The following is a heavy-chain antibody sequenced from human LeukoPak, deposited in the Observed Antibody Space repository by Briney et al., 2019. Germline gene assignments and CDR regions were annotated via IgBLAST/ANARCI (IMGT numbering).Heavy chain of an antibody. CDR1: GFTYSSYG. CDR3: ARGQARLAWFDP. V-gene: IGHV3-23*01. Sequence: GGSLRLSCAASGFTYSSYGMTWVRQAPRKGLEWVSTISTSGGTAYYADSVKGRFTISRDNSKNTLFLQMNSLRADDTVVYYCARGQARLAWFDPWGQGTLVTVSS. J-gene: IGHJ5*02. CDR2: ISTSGGTA. D-gene: IGHD6-19*01.